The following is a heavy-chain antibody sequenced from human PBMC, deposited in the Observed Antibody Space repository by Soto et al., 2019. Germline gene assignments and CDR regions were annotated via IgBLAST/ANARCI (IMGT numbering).Heavy chain of an antibody. D-gene: IGHD4-4*01. CDR3: AKGRSLTTVTTNGY. J-gene: IGHJ4*02. CDR1: GFTFGNFW. CDR2: IGPDGSNK. V-gene: IGHV3-30*02. Sequence: PGGSLRLSCSDSGFTFGNFWIHWVRQAPGKGLEWVSRIGPDGSNKYYADSVKGRFTISRDNSKNTLYLQMNSLRAEDTAVYYCAKGRSLTTVTTNGYWGQGTLVTVSS.